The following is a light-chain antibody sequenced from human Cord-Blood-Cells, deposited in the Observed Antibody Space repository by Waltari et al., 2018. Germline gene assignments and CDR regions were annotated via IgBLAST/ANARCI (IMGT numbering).Light chain of an antibody. V-gene: IGKV3-11*01. CDR3: QQRSNWLT. CDR2: DAS. J-gene: IGKJ4*01. Sequence: EIVLTQSPATLSLSPGERPTLSCWASQSVSSYLAWYQQKPGQAPRLLIYDASNRATGIPARFSGSGSGTDFTLTISSLEPEDFAVYYCQQRSNWLTFGGGTKVEIK. CDR1: QSVSSY.